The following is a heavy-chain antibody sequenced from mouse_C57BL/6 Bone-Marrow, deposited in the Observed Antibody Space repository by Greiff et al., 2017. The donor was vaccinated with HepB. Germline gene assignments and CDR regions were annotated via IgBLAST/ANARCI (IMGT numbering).Heavy chain of an antibody. J-gene: IGHJ3*01. D-gene: IGHD2-4*01. CDR1: GYTFTSYG. Sequence: VQLQQSGAELARPGASVKLSCKASGYTFTSYGISWVKQRTGQGLEWIGEIYPRSGNTYYNEKFKGKATLTADKSSSTAYMELRSLPSEDSAVYFCARQAYSYDYEGPFSYWGQGTLVTVSA. V-gene: IGHV1-81*01. CDR2: IYPRSGNT. CDR3: ARQAYSYDYEGPFSY.